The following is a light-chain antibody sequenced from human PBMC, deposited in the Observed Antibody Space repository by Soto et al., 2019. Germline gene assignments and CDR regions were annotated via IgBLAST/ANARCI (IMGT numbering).Light chain of an antibody. CDR3: QKYTSYSWT. CDR2: KAS. Sequence: DIQMTQSPSTLSASVGDRVTITCRASQSISNWLAWYQQKPGKAPKVLIYKASTLERGVPSRFSGSGSGTEFNLTISSLQPDDFGTYYCQKYTSYSWTFGQGTKVELK. J-gene: IGKJ1*01. V-gene: IGKV1-5*03. CDR1: QSISNW.